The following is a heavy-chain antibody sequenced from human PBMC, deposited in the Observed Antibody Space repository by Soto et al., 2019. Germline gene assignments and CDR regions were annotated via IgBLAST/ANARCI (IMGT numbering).Heavy chain of an antibody. Sequence: SETLSLTCTVSGGSVSSGSYYWSWIRQPPWKGLEWIGYIYYSGSTNYNPSLKSRVTISVDTSKNQFSLKLSSVTAADTAVYYCARERDRTMVRGANYYYYGIDVWGQGXTVTVYS. J-gene: IGHJ6*02. V-gene: IGHV4-61*01. CDR3: ARERDRTMVRGANYYYYGIDV. CDR1: GGSVSSGSYY. D-gene: IGHD3-10*01. CDR2: IYYSGST.